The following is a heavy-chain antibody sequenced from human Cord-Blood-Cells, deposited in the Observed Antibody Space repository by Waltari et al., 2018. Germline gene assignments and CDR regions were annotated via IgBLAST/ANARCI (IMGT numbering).Heavy chain of an antibody. J-gene: IGHJ6*03. CDR1: GGSISSYY. CDR2: IDYSGST. CDR3: ARRNDFWSGYYYYYYMDV. Sequence: QVQLQESGPGLGKPSETLSLTCTASGGSISSYYWSWIRQPTGTGLEWIGYIDYSGSTNYNPFLKSRVTISVDTSKNQFSLKLSSVTAADTAVYYCARRNDFWSGYYYYYYMDVWGKGTTVTVSS. V-gene: IGHV4-59*01. D-gene: IGHD3-3*01.